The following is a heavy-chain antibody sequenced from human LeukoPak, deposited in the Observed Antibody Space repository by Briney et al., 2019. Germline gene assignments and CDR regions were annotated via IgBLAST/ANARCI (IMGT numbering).Heavy chain of an antibody. CDR1: GFTFSSYA. Sequence: GGSLRLSCAASGFTFSSYAMSWVRQAPGKGLEWVSAISGSGASTFYADSVKGRFTISRDNAQNTLYLQMSSLRAEDTAVYYCARAGNYYFEYWGQGALVTVSS. D-gene: IGHD3-10*01. J-gene: IGHJ4*02. CDR2: ISGSGAST. V-gene: IGHV3-23*01. CDR3: ARAGNYYFEY.